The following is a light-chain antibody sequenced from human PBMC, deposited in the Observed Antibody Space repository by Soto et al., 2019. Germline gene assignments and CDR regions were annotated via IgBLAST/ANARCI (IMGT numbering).Light chain of an antibody. CDR3: QQTYSTPIT. V-gene: IGKV1-39*01. J-gene: IGKJ5*01. CDR2: ASS. CDR1: QTISNT. Sequence: DIQMTQSPSSLSASVGDRVTITCRASQTISNTLNWYQQRPGKPPNLLIYASSTLQSGVPPRFSGGGSGTEFTLIISSLQPEDFATYYCQQTYSTPITFGQGTRLEIK.